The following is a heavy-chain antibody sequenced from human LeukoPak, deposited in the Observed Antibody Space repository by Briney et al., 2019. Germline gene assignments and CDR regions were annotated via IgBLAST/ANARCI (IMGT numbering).Heavy chain of an antibody. CDR3: ARRWGNIVGVTYEY. J-gene: IGHJ4*02. V-gene: IGHV4-39*01. Sequence: SDTLSLTCTISGSSITSVSHYWGWIRQPPGKGLEWIGDIYYTGSTYYSPSLRSRFTMSVHTSENQFSLRLNSVTAVDTAVYYCARRWGNIVGVTYEYWGQGTLVTVSS. CDR1: GSSITSVSHY. D-gene: IGHD3-16*01. CDR2: IYYTGST.